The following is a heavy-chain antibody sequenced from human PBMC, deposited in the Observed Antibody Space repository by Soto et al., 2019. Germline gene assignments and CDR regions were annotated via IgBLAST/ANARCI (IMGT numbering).Heavy chain of an antibody. CDR1: GGTFSSYA. Sequence: QVQLVQSGAEVKKPGSSVKVSCKASGGTFSSYAISWVRQAPGQGLEWMGGIIPIFGTANYAQKFQGRVTITADESTSTAYMELSSLRSEDTGVYYCARDLVDSVVAATQGLAFDIWGQGTMVTVSS. D-gene: IGHD2-15*01. CDR3: ARDLVDSVVAATQGLAFDI. V-gene: IGHV1-69*01. J-gene: IGHJ3*02. CDR2: IIPIFGTA.